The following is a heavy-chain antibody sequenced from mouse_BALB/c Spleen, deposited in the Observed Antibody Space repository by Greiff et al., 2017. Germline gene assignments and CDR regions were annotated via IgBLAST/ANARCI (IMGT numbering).Heavy chain of an antibody. CDR2: IRLKSNNYAT. Sequence: EVHLVESGGGLVQPGGSMKLSCVASGFTFSNYWMNWVRQSPEKGLEWVAEIRLKSNNYATHYAESVKGRFTISRDDSKSSVYLQMNNLRAEDTGIYYCTRKGMGYFDVWGAGTTVTVSS. CDR3: TRKGMGYFDV. CDR1: GFTFSNYW. V-gene: IGHV6-6*02. D-gene: IGHD2-3*01. J-gene: IGHJ1*01.